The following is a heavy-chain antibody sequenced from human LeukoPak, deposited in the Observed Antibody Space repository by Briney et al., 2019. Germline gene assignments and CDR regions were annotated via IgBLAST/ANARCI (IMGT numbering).Heavy chain of an antibody. Sequence: GGSLRLPCAASGFTFSNYAMNWVRQDPGKGLEWVSGISGRGESTYYADSVKGRFSISRDNSKSTLFLQVSSLRDEDTAVYYCTKSFLTAAGVASFWGQGTLVTVSS. J-gene: IGHJ4*02. CDR1: GFTFSNYA. V-gene: IGHV3-23*01. D-gene: IGHD6-13*01. CDR3: TKSFLTAAGVASF. CDR2: ISGRGEST.